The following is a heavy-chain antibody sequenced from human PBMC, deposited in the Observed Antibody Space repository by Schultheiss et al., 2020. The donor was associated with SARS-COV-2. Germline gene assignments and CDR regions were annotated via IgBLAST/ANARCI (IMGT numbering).Heavy chain of an antibody. Sequence: ASVKVSCKASGYTFTSYAMNWVRQAPGQGLEWMGWINPNTGGSRSAEKFQGRVTMTRDTSISTAYMEVSRLRSDDTAVYYCATDPSLGMRGFAFWGQGTLVTVSS. J-gene: IGHJ4*02. CDR1: GYTFTSYA. CDR3: ATDPSLGMRGFAF. V-gene: IGHV1-2*02. CDR2: INPNTGGS. D-gene: IGHD7-27*01.